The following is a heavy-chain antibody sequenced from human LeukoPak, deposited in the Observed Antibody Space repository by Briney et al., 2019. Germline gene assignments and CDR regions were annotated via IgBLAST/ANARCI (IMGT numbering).Heavy chain of an antibody. CDR1: GGSFSGYY. V-gene: IGHV4-34*01. Sequence: SSETLSLTCAVYGGSFSGYYWSWIRQPPGKGLEWIREINHSGSTNYNPSLKSRVTISVDTSKNQFSLKLSSVTAADTAVYYCARGGLIVATTSFDYWGQGTLVTVSS. CDR3: ARGGLIVATTSFDY. D-gene: IGHD5-12*01. J-gene: IGHJ4*02. CDR2: INHSGST.